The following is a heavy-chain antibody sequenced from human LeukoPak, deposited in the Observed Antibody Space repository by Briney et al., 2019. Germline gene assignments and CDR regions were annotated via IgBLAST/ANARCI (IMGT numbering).Heavy chain of an antibody. CDR1: GFTFRGYG. CDR2: IRGSGVTT. CDR3: AKIGAWGVVTPYYYMDV. J-gene: IGHJ6*03. V-gene: IGHV3-23*01. Sequence: RPGGSLRLSCAASGFTFRGYGMSWVRQAPGKGLEWVSAIRGSGVTTYYADSVKGRFTISRDNSRTTLYLLMNSLRAEDTAVYYCAKIGAWGVVTPYYYMDVWGKGTTVTVSS. D-gene: IGHD2-21*02.